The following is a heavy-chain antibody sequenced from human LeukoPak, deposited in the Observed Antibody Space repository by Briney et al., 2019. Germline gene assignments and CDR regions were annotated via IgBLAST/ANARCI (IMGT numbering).Heavy chain of an antibody. V-gene: IGHV5-51*01. CDR1: GDGFDNYW. CDR2: IHPSSSAT. CDR3: ARRAHLAQLGVDWLDP. J-gene: IGHJ5*02. Sequence: PGESLKISCRVSGDGFDNYWIGWVRHMSGEGLQWVAIIHPSSSATHYSPSFQGRVSISADKAITTAYLQWNSLRTSDTAIYFCARRAHLAQLGVDWLDPWGQGTLVTVSS. D-gene: IGHD2-8*01.